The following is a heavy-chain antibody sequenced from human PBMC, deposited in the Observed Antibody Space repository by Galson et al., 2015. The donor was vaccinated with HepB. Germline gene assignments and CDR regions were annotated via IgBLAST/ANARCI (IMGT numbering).Heavy chain of an antibody. V-gene: IGHV3-15*01. CDR2: IKSKTDGGTT. J-gene: IGHJ6*03. CDR3: AKTKRTDYRYYYYYMDV. D-gene: IGHD4-11*01. Sequence: LRLSCAASGFTFSDAWMSWVRQAPGKGLEWIGRIKSKTDGGTTDSVKGRFTISRDNSKNTLYLQMNSLRAEDTAVYYCAKTKRTDYRYYYYYMDVWGKGTTVTDSS. CDR1: GFTFSDAW.